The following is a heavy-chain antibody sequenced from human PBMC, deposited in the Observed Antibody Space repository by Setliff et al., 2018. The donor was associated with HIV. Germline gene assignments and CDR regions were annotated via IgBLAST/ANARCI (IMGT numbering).Heavy chain of an antibody. CDR1: GYTLTELS. CDR2: INNYNGNT. D-gene: IGHD6-13*01. Sequence: VASVKVSCKVSGYTLTELSIHWARLAPGQGLEWMGWINNYNGNTNSAQEFRDRVSLSADASSSTTYLEVRNLTFDDTAVYYCARMKWGGSAAAGWDYWGQGTQVTVSS. V-gene: IGHV1-18*01. CDR3: ARMKWGGSAAAGWDY. J-gene: IGHJ4*02.